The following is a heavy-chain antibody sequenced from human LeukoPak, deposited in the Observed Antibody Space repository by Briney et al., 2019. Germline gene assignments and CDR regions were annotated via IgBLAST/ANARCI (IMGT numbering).Heavy chain of an antibody. V-gene: IGHV3-23*01. Sequence: GGSLRLSCAASGFTFSSYAVNWVRQAPGKGLEWVSGISGSGRGGGTYYAASVKGRFTISRENSKNTLYLQMNSLRAEDTAVYYCAKSLAAAGNYWGQGTLVTVSS. CDR1: GFTFSSYA. CDR2: ISGSGRGGGT. D-gene: IGHD6-13*01. J-gene: IGHJ4*02. CDR3: AKSLAAAGNY.